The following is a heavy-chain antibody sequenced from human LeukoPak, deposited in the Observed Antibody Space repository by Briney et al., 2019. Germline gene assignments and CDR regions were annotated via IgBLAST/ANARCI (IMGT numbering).Heavy chain of an antibody. Sequence: SETLSLTCTVSGGSISSGDYYWSWIRQPPGKGLEWIGYIYYSGSTYYNPSLKSRVTISVDTSKNQFSLKLSSVTAADTAVYYCSSVAARTFDYWGQGTLVTVSS. J-gene: IGHJ4*02. CDR3: SSVAARTFDY. CDR2: IYYSGST. D-gene: IGHD2-15*01. CDR1: GGSISSGDYY. V-gene: IGHV4-30-4*01.